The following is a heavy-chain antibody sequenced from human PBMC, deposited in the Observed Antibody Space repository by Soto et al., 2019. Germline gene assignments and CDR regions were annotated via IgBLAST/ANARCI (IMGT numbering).Heavy chain of an antibody. V-gene: IGHV3-33*01. J-gene: IGHJ4*02. Sequence: GGSLRLSCAASGFTFSSYGMHWVRQAPGKGLEWVAVIWYDGSNKYYADSVKGRFTISRDNSKNTLYLQMNSLRAEDTAVYYCARDPTFLTGYYYFDYWGQGTLVTVSS. CDR3: ARDPTFLTGYYYFDY. CDR2: IWYDGSNK. D-gene: IGHD3-9*01. CDR1: GFTFSSYG.